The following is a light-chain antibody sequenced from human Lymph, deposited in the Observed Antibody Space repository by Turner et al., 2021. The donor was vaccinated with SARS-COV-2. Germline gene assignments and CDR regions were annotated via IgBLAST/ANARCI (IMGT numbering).Light chain of an antibody. J-gene: IGKJ2*01. Sequence: DIQMTQSPSSLSASVGDRVTISCRPSQSISNLLNWYQQKPGKAPKLLIYAASSLQSGVPSRFSGSGSGTDFTLTISSLQPEDFATYYCQQSSSTPPYTFGQGTKLEIK. V-gene: IGKV1-39*01. CDR2: AAS. CDR3: QQSSSTPPYT. CDR1: QSISNL.